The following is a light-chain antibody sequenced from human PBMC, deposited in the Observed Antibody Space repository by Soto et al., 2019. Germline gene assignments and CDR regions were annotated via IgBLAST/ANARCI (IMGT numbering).Light chain of an antibody. Sequence: DIQMTQSPSSLSASVGDRVTITCQASQDISNYLNWYQQKPGKAPKLLIYDASNLETGVPSRFSGSGSGTDFTFTISSPQPEDIATYYCQQYDNLPRVTFGPGTKVDIK. V-gene: IGKV1-33*01. CDR3: QQYDNLPRVT. CDR1: QDISNY. CDR2: DAS. J-gene: IGKJ3*01.